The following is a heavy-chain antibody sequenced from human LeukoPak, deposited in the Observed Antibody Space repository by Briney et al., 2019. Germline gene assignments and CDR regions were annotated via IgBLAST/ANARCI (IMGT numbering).Heavy chain of an antibody. D-gene: IGHD2-2*01. CDR2: ISSSIYP. J-gene: IGHJ5*02. CDR1: GFTFGSYA. CDR3: ATESHFYCSSTSCFSFDP. V-gene: IGHV3-23*01. Sequence: GGSLRLSCAASGFTFGSYAMSWVRQAPGKGLEWVSTISSSIYPYYADSVKGRFTISRDNSKNTLYLQMNSLGVDDTAVYYCATESHFYCSSTSCFSFDPWGQGTLVTVSS.